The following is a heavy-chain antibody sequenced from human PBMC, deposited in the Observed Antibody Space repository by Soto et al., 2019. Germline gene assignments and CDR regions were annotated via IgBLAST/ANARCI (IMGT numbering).Heavy chain of an antibody. CDR3: ARAQPYYYDSPRSWQAFDY. CDR1: GGPFSSYA. D-gene: IGHD3-22*01. CDR2: IVPIFGTA. V-gene: IGHV1-69*13. J-gene: IGHJ4*02. Sequence: SVKVCLKASGGPFSSYAMSSVRQAPGQGLEWMGGIVPIFGTANYAQKFQGRVTITADESTSTAYMELSSLRSEDTAVYYCARAQPYYYDSPRSWQAFDYWGQGTLVTVPQ.